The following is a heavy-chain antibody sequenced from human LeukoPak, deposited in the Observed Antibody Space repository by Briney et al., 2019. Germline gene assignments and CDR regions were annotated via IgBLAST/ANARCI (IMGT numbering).Heavy chain of an antibody. J-gene: IGHJ4*02. CDR3: AKDFSYYGSGTNIDY. D-gene: IGHD3-10*01. CDR2: ISGSGGST. V-gene: IGHV3-23*01. Sequence: GGSLRLSCAASGFTFDDYGMSWVRQAPGKGLEWVSAISGSGGSTYYADSVKGRFTISRDNSKNTLYLQMNSLRAEDTAVYYCAKDFSYYGSGTNIDYWGQGTLVTVSS. CDR1: GFTFDDYG.